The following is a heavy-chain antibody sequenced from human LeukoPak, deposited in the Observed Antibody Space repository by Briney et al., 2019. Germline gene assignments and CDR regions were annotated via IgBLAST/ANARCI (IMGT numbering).Heavy chain of an antibody. CDR1: GFTFSGSA. Sequence: PGGSLRLSCAASGFTFSGSAMHWVRQASGKGLEWVGRIRSKTNHYATAYAASLKGRFNISRDDSKNTAYLQMNSLITEDTAVYYCARRLSGSYFFDYWGQGTLVTVSS. CDR2: IRSKTNHYAT. J-gene: IGHJ4*02. V-gene: IGHV3-73*01. CDR3: ARRLSGSYFFDY. D-gene: IGHD1-26*01.